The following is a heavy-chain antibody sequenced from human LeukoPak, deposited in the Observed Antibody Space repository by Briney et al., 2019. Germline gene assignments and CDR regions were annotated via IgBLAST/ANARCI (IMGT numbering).Heavy chain of an antibody. CDR3: ARTYYYDSSGYNFDY. CDR1: GFTFSSYA. V-gene: IGHV4-59*01. J-gene: IGHJ4*02. D-gene: IGHD3-22*01. Sequence: GSLRLSCAASGFTFSSYAMSWIRQPPGKGLEWIGYIYYSGSTNYNPSLKSRVTISVDTSKNQFSLKLSSVTAADTAVYYCARTYYYDSSGYNFDYWGQGTLVTVSS. CDR2: IYYSGST.